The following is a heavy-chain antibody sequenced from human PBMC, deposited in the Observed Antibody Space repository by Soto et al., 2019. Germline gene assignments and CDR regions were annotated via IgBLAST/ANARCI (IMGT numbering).Heavy chain of an antibody. CDR3: ARHVSWSGSVYYYGMDV. J-gene: IGHJ6*02. V-gene: IGHV5-51*01. CDR1: GYSFTRYW. CDR2: FYPGDSDT. Sequence: GESLKISCKGSGYSFTRYWIGWVRQMPGKGLEWVGIFYPGDSDTRYSPSFQGQVTISADKSISTAYLQWSSLKASDTAMYFCARHVSWSGSVYYYGMDVWGQGTTVTVSS. D-gene: IGHD3-3*01.